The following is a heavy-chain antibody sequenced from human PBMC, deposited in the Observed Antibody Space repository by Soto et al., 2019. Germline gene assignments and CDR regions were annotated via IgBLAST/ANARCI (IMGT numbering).Heavy chain of an antibody. D-gene: IGHD6-19*01. CDR3: ARVSGWGGWYPFDY. J-gene: IGHJ4*02. CDR2: TYYRSKWYN. CDR1: GDSVSSNSAA. Sequence: SQTLSLTCVISGDSVSSNSAAWNWIRQSPSRGLEWLGRTYYRSKWYNDYAVSVRSRITINPDTSKNQFSLQLNSVTPEDTAVYYCARVSGWGGWYPFDYWGQGTLVTVSS. V-gene: IGHV6-1*01.